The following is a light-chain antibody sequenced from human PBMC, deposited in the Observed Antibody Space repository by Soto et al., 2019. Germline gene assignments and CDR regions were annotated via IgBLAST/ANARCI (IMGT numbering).Light chain of an antibody. Sequence: EIVLTQSPATLSLSPGERATLSCRVSQSVSSYLAWYQQKRGQAPRLLIYDASNRATGIPARFSGSGSGTDFTLTISSLEPEDFAVYYCQQRSNWPPLTFGGGTKVEIK. CDR2: DAS. CDR1: QSVSSY. CDR3: QQRSNWPPLT. J-gene: IGKJ4*01. V-gene: IGKV3-11*01.